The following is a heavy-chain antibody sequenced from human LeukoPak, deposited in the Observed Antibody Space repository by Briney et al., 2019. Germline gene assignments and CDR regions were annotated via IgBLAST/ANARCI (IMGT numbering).Heavy chain of an antibody. J-gene: IGHJ4*02. D-gene: IGHD2-15*01. CDR3: ARGYIVVVVAATDSFYDY. CDR1: GGSFSGYD. Sequence: SETLSLTCAVYGGSFSGYDWSWIRQPPGKGLEWIGEINHSGSTNYNPSLKSRVTISVDTSKNQFSLKLSSVTAADTAVYYCARGYIVVVVAATDSFYDYWGQGTLVTVSS. CDR2: INHSGST. V-gene: IGHV4-34*01.